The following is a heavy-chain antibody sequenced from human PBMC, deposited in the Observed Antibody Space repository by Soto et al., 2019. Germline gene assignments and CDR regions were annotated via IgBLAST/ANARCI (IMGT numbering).Heavy chain of an antibody. CDR2: ISAYNGNT. V-gene: IGHV1-18*01. J-gene: IGHJ4*02. D-gene: IGHD4-17*01. Sequence: GASVKVSCKASGYTFTSYGISGGGRAPGQGLEWMGWISAYNGNTNYAQKLQGRVTMTTDTATSTAYMELRSLRSDDTAVYYCARGMSGDYGDYVDYFDYWGQGTRVTVST. CDR3: ARGMSGDYGDYVDYFDY. CDR1: GYTFTSYG.